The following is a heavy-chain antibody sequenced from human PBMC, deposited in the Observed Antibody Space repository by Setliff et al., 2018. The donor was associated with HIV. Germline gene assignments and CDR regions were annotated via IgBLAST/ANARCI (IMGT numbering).Heavy chain of an antibody. Sequence: SETLSLTCTVSGVPITSYFWSWIRQPPGKGLEWIGFIYYSGSTSGGTNYNPSLKSRVTISLDTSKNQFSLNLSSVTAADTAVYYCASSLNGDSEPWYFGLWGRGTLVTVSS. CDR1: GVPITSYF. D-gene: IGHD4-17*01. J-gene: IGHJ2*01. V-gene: IGHV4-59*01. CDR2: IYYSGST. CDR3: ASSLNGDSEPWYFGL.